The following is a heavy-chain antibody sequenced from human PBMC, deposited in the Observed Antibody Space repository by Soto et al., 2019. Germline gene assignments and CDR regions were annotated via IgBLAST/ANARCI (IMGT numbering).Heavy chain of an antibody. D-gene: IGHD2-2*01. CDR1: GGTFSSYA. Sequence: QVQLVQSGAEVKKPGSSVKLSCKASGGTFSSYAISWVRQAPGQGLEWMGGIIPISDTTNYAQKFQGRVTITADESTSTAYMELSSMRSEDTAVYYCARSQGSSTSLEIYYYCYYGMDVWGQGTTVTVSS. V-gene: IGHV1-69*01. CDR3: ARSQGSSTSLEIYYYCYYGMDV. J-gene: IGHJ6*02. CDR2: IIPISDTT.